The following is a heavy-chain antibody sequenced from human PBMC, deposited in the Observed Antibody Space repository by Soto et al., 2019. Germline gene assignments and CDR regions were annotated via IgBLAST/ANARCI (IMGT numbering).Heavy chain of an antibody. CDR1: GGSISSGAYY. J-gene: IGHJ4*02. Sequence: SETLSLTCTVSGGSISSGAYYWSWVRQPPGKGLEWIGYIYYSGSTYYNPSLKSRVTISVDTSKNQFSLKLSSVTATDTAVYYCARDNYGHTYYLDYWGQGTLVTVSS. V-gene: IGHV4-30-4*01. CDR2: IYYSGST. CDR3: ARDNYGHTYYLDY. D-gene: IGHD4-17*01.